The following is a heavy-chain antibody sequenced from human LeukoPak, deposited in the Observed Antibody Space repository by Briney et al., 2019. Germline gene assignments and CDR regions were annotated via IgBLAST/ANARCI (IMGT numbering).Heavy chain of an antibody. D-gene: IGHD1-26*01. J-gene: IGHJ4*02. V-gene: IGHV4-38-2*02. CDR1: GYSISSGYY. CDR3: ARDRSGSYYGFDY. CDR2: IYHSGST. Sequence: SETLSLTCTVSGYSISSGYYWGWIRQPPGKGLEWIGSIYHSGSTYYNPSLKSRVTISVDTSKNQFSLKLSPVTAADTAVYYCARDRSGSYYGFDYWGQGTLVTVSS.